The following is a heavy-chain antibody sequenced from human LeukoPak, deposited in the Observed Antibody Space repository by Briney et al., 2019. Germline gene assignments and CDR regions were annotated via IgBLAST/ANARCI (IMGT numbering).Heavy chain of an antibody. CDR3: AKEGTLYYSDRIPY. J-gene: IGHJ4*02. Sequence: GGSLRLSCAASGFTFRGYAMNWARQAPGKGLEWVSSISASGVSTYYADSVKGRFTISRDNSKNTLYLQMNSLRAEDTAIYYCAKEGTLYYSDRIPYWGQGTLVTVSS. CDR2: ISASGVST. D-gene: IGHD3-22*01. V-gene: IGHV3-23*01. CDR1: GFTFRGYA.